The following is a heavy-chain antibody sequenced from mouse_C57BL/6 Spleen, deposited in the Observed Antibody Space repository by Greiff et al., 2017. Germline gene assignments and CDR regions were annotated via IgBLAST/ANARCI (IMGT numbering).Heavy chain of an antibody. CDR1: GYAFTSYW. Sequence: QVQLQQSGAELVKPGASVKISCKASGYAFTSYWMNWVKQRPGKGLEWIGQFYPGDGATNYNGKFKGKAPLTAAHSSRTAYMQRSSLTSEDAAVYFGARSRDGYYDYWGQGTTLTVSS. CDR3: ARSRDGYYDY. D-gene: IGHD2-3*01. CDR2: FYPGDGAT. V-gene: IGHV1-80*01. J-gene: IGHJ2*01.